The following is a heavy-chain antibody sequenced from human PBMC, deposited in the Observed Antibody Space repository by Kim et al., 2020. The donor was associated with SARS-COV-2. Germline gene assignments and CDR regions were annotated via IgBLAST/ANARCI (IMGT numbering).Heavy chain of an antibody. Sequence: GGSLRLSCTASGFTFGDYAMSWFRQAPGKGLEWVGFIRSKAYGGTTEYAASVKGRFTISRDDSKSIAYLQMNSLKTEDTAVYYCTRAVPYYDFWSGYPYYYYGMDVWGQGTTVTVSS. CDR2: IRSKAYGGTT. J-gene: IGHJ6*02. D-gene: IGHD3-3*01. CDR3: TRAVPYYDFWSGYPYYYYGMDV. CDR1: GFTFGDYA. V-gene: IGHV3-49*03.